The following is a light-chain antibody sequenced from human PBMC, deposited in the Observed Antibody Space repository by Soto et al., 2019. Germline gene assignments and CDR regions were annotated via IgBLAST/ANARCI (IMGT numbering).Light chain of an antibody. Sequence: QSALTQPRSVSGSPGQSVTISCTGTSSNVGGYNYASWYQQHPGKVPKLLIYDVSKRPSGVPDRFSGSKSGNTASLTISGLQAEYEADYYCCSYKGIYTPYDFGTGTKVPV. CDR2: DVS. V-gene: IGLV2-11*01. J-gene: IGLJ1*01. CDR3: CSYKGIYTPYD. CDR1: SSNVGGYNY.